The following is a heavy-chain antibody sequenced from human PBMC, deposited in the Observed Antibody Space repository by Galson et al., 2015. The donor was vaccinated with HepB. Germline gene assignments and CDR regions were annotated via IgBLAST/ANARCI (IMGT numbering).Heavy chain of an antibody. Sequence: SLRLSCAASGFTFSSYAMHWVRQAPGKGLEYVSAISSNGGSTYYADSVKGRFTISRDNSKNTLYLQMSSLRAEDTAVYYCVKSLYSSSWYVDWYFDLWGRGTLVTVSS. V-gene: IGHV3-64D*06. CDR3: VKSLYSSSWYVDWYFDL. J-gene: IGHJ2*01. CDR1: GFTFSSYA. CDR2: ISSNGGST. D-gene: IGHD6-13*01.